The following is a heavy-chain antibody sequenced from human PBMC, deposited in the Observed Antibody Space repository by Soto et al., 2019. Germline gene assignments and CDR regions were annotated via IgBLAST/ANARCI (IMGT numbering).Heavy chain of an antibody. Sequence: PSETLSLTCTVSGGSISSTNHYWGWIRQPPGKGLEWIGSIYYSGSTYYNPSLKSRVTISVNTSKHQFSLKLNSVTAADTAMYHCARQGWSAGGGMDVWGQGTTVTVSS. J-gene: IGHJ6*02. CDR2: IYYSGST. D-gene: IGHD3-3*01. CDR1: GGSISSTNHY. CDR3: ARQGWSAGGGMDV. V-gene: IGHV4-39*01.